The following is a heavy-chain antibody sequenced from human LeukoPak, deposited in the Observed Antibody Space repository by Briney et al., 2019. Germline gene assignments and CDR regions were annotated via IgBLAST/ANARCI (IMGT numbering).Heavy chain of an antibody. CDR2: IYPGDSDT. J-gene: IGHJ5*02. D-gene: IGHD2-2*01. V-gene: IGHV5-51*01. CDR3: ARSYCSSTSCPNWFDP. CDR1: GYSFTSYW. Sequence: GESLKISCKGSGYSFTSYWIGWVRQMPGKGLECMGIIYPGDSDTRYSPSFQGQVTISADKSISTAYLQWSSLKASDTAMYYCARSYCSSTSCPNWFDPWGQGTLVTVSS.